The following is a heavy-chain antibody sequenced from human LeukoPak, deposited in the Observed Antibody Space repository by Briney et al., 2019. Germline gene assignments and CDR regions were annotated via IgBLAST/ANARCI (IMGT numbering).Heavy chain of an antibody. CDR1: GYTFTSYG. D-gene: IGHD6-19*01. V-gene: IGHV1-18*01. J-gene: IGHJ4*02. Sequence: GASVKVSCKASGYTFTSYGISWVRQAPGQGLEWMGWISAYNGNTNYAQKLQGRVTMTTDTSTSTACMELRSLRSDDTAVYYCAREPPRWYSSGGYWGQGTLVTVSS. CDR3: AREPPRWYSSGGY. CDR2: ISAYNGNT.